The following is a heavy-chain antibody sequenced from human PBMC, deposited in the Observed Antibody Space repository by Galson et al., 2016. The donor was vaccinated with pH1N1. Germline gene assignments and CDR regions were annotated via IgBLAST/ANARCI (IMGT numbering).Heavy chain of an antibody. CDR2: ISGGGGST. CDR1: GFTFSSYA. D-gene: IGHD1-26*01. CDR3: AKAHTTRSGTYPYFFDY. J-gene: IGHJ4*02. V-gene: IGHV3-23*01. Sequence: SLRLSCAASGFTFSSYAVSWVRQAPGKGLEWVLGISGGGGSTYYADSVKGRFTISRDNSRNTLYLQMNSLRADDTAVYYCAKAHTTRSGTYPYFFDYWGQGTLVTVSS.